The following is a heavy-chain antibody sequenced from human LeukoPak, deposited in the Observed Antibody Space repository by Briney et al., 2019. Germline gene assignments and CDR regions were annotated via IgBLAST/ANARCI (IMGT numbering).Heavy chain of an antibody. J-gene: IGHJ4*02. CDR3: VKVYPTVTTASDLGS. D-gene: IGHD4-17*01. CDR1: GFSFSDYY. Sequence: PGGSLRLSCAASGFSFSDYYMSWIRQAPGGGLEWVAAVSYDGNLQHYADAVKGRFTVSRDNSKNTVFLQINSLRADDSAVYWCVKVYPTVTTASDLGSWGQGTLVTVSS. V-gene: IGHV3-30*18. CDR2: VSYDGNLQ.